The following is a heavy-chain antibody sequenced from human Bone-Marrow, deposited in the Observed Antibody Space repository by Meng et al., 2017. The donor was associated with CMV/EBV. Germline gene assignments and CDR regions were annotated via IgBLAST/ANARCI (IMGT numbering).Heavy chain of an antibody. CDR2: ISSSSSHI. D-gene: IGHD3-3*01. CDR1: GFTFSSYS. Sequence: GGSLRLSCAASGFTFSSYSMNWVRQAPGKGLEWVSSISSSSSHIYYADSVKGRFTISRDNAKNSLYLQMNSLRAEDTAVYYCAREEGTYYDFWSGYSPTYYYYGMDVWGQGTTVTVSS. J-gene: IGHJ6*02. CDR3: AREEGTYYDFWSGYSPTYYYYGMDV. V-gene: IGHV3-21*01.